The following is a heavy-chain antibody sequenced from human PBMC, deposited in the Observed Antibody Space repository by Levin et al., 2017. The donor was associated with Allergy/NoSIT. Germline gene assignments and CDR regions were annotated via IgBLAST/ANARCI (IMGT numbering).Heavy chain of an antibody. D-gene: IGHD2/OR15-2a*01. J-gene: IGHJ4*02. CDR1: GFTFSSYT. CDR2: ISYDGSNK. CDR3: ARDLVEVGIEAY. V-gene: IGHV3-30-3*01. Sequence: GESLKISCAASGFTFSSYTMHWVRQAPGKGLEWVAVISYDGSNKYYADSVKGRFTISRDNSRNTLYLQMNSLRPEDTAVYYCARDLVEVGIEAYWGQGTLVTVSS.